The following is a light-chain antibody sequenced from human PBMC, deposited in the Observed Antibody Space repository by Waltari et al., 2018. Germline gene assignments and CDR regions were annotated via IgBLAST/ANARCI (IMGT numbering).Light chain of an antibody. CDR2: DVS. J-gene: IGLJ3*02. CDR3: SSYTSSSTLWV. V-gene: IGLV2-14*03. CDR1: SSDAGGYNY. Sequence: QSALTQPASVSGSPGQSITISCTGTSSDAGGYNYVSWYHQHPGKAPKLMISDVSNRPSGVSNRFSGSKSGNTASLTISGLQAEDGADYYCSSYTSSSTLWVFGGGTKLTVL.